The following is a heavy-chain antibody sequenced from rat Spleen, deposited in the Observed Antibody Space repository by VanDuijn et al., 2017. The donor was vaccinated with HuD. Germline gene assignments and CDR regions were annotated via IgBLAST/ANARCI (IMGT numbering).Heavy chain of an antibody. CDR3: ARHYYDGSYYPNWFAY. CDR1: GFIFSDYN. V-gene: IGHV5-7*01. Sequence: EVQLVESGGGLVQPGRSLKLSCAASGFIFSDYNMAWVRQAPKKGLEWVATISYDGSSTDYRDSVKGRFTISRENAKSTLNLQMDRLRSEDTATYFCARHYYDGSYYPNWFAYWGQGTLVTVSS. CDR2: ISYDGSST. D-gene: IGHD1-12*02. J-gene: IGHJ3*01.